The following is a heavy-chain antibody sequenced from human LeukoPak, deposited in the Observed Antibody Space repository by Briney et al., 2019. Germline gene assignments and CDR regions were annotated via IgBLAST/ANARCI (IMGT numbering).Heavy chain of an antibody. CDR2: IKQDGSEK. V-gene: IGHV3-7*01. Sequence: GGSLRLSCAASGFSFSSYWMSWVRQAPGKGLEWVANIKQDGSEKYYVASVKGRFTISRDNAKNSLYLQMNSLRAEDTAVYYCARVFDSSGYRPLDYWGQGTLVTVSS. CDR1: GFSFSSYW. J-gene: IGHJ4*02. CDR3: ARVFDSSGYRPLDY. D-gene: IGHD3-22*01.